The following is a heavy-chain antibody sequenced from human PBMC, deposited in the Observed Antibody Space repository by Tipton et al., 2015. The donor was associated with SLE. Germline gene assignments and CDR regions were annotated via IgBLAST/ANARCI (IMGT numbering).Heavy chain of an antibody. V-gene: IGHV1-18*01. D-gene: IGHD3-10*01. CDR2: ISAYNGNT. CDR1: GGTFSSYA. CDR3: ARDRGSNYYGSPFDY. Sequence: QLVQSGAEVKKPGSSVKVSCKASGGTFSSYAISWVRQAPGQGLEWMGRISAYNGNTNYAQKLQGRVTMTTDTSTSTAYMELRSLRSDDTAVYYCARDRGSNYYGSPFDYWGQGTLVTVSS. J-gene: IGHJ4*02.